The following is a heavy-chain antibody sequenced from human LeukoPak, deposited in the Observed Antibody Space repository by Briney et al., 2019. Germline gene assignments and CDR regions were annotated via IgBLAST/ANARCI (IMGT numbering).Heavy chain of an antibody. J-gene: IGHJ4*02. Sequence: GGSLRLSCAASGFTFSSYGMHWVRQAPGKGLEWVAFIRYDGSNKYYADSVKGRFTISRDNSKNTLCLQMNSLRAEDTAVYYCAKEPDYGDYGAYFDYWGQGTLVTVSS. CDR1: GFTFSSYG. V-gene: IGHV3-30*02. D-gene: IGHD4-17*01. CDR2: IRYDGSNK. CDR3: AKEPDYGDYGAYFDY.